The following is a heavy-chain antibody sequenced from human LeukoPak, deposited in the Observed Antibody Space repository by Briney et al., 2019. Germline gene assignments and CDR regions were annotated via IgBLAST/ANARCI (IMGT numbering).Heavy chain of an antibody. Sequence: PGGSLRLSCAASGFTLSRNSMNWVRQAPGKGLEWVSSISTSSSYIYYADSVKGRFTISRDNAKNSLYLQMNSLRAEDMAVYYCARDLIAAAGMGFDYWGQGTLVTVSS. V-gene: IGHV3-21*01. CDR3: ARDLIAAAGMGFDY. CDR1: GFTLSRNS. D-gene: IGHD6-13*01. CDR2: ISTSSSYI. J-gene: IGHJ4*02.